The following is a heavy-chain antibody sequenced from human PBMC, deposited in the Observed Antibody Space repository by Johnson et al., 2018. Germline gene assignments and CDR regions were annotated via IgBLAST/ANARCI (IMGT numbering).Heavy chain of an antibody. D-gene: IGHD2-21*02. V-gene: IGHV3-53*01. CDR2: IYSGGST. Sequence: VQLVESGGGVIQPGGSLRLSCAASGFSVSSNYMSWVRQAPGKGLEWVSVIYSGGSTYYADSVKGRFNISRDNSKNTLYLQMNSLRADDTAVYYCATPGGVVTSPFDIWGQGTMVTVSS. CDR3: ATPGGVVTSPFDI. J-gene: IGHJ3*02. CDR1: GFSVSSNY.